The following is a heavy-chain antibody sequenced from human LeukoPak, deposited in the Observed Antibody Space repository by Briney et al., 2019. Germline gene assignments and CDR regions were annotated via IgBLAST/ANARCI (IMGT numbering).Heavy chain of an antibody. D-gene: IGHD6-13*01. V-gene: IGHV4-59*01. CDR3: ARVHSSSCDY. CDR1: GGSISSYY. Sequence: SETLSLTCTVSGGSISSYYWSWIRQPPGKGLEWIGYIYYSGSTNYNPSLKGRVTISVDTSKNQFSLKLSSVTAADTAVYYCARVHSSSCDYWGQGTLVTVSS. CDR2: IYYSGST. J-gene: IGHJ4*02.